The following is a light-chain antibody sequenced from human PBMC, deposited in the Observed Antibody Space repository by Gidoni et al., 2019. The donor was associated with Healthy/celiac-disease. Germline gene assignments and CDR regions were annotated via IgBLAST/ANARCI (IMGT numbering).Light chain of an antibody. CDR3: QQYNNWPELT. Sequence: EIVMTQSPATLSVSPGERATLSCRASQSVSSNLAWYQQKHGQAPRILIYGASTRATGIPARFSGSGSGTEFTLTISSLQSEDFAVYYCQQYNNWPELTFGGGTKVEIK. CDR2: GAS. J-gene: IGKJ4*01. V-gene: IGKV3-15*01. CDR1: QSVSSN.